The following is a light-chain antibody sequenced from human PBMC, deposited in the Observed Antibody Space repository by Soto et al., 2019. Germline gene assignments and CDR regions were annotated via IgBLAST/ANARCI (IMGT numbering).Light chain of an antibody. V-gene: IGKV1-12*01. J-gene: IGKJ3*01. CDR1: QDISRW. CDR2: AAS. CDR3: QQANSFVGIT. Sequence: DIQMTQSPSSVSASVGDRVTITCRASQDISRWLAWFQQKPGKAPKLLIYAASSLQSGVPSRFSGSGSGTDFTLTISRLQPEDFATYYCQQANSFVGITFGPGTKVDIK.